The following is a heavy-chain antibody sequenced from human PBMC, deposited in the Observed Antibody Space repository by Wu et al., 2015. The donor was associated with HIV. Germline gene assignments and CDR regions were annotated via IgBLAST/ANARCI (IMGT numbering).Heavy chain of an antibody. Sequence: QVQLVQSGAEVKKPGASVKVSCKASGYTFTSYGISWVRQAPGQGLEWMGWISAYNGNTNYAQKLQGRVTMTTDTSTSTAYMELRSLRSDDTAVYYCARDLNAFPLMTKYYYGMDVWGQGTTVTVSS. V-gene: IGHV1-18*01. CDR2: ISAYNGNT. D-gene: IGHD2-8*01. CDR3: ARDLNAFPLMTKYYYGMDV. J-gene: IGHJ6*02. CDR1: GYTFTSYG.